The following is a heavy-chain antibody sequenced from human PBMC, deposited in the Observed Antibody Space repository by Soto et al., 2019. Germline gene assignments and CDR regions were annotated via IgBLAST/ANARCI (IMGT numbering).Heavy chain of an antibody. D-gene: IGHD3-10*01. V-gene: IGHV1-18*03. Sequence: QVQLVQSGAEVKKPGASVKVSCKASGYTFTRYGISWVRQAPGQGLEWMGWISVYNGKANYAQKLQGRVTMTTDTLTSTAYMELRNLRSDDMAVYYCARGTDGMDVWGQGTTVTVSS. CDR2: ISVYNGKA. J-gene: IGHJ6*02. CDR3: ARGTDGMDV. CDR1: GYTFTRYG.